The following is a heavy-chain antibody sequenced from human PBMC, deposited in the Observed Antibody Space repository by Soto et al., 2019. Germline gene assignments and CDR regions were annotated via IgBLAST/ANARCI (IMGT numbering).Heavy chain of an antibody. D-gene: IGHD5-18*01. CDR2: INHSGST. Sequence: SETLSLTCAVYGGSFSGYYWSWIRQPPGKGLEWIGEINHSGSTNYNPSLKSRVTISVDTSKNQFSLKLSSVTAADTAVYYCARDHRRGYSYGILPSTYFDYWGQGTLVTVSS. CDR1: GGSFSGYY. J-gene: IGHJ4*02. V-gene: IGHV4-34*01. CDR3: ARDHRRGYSYGILPSTYFDY.